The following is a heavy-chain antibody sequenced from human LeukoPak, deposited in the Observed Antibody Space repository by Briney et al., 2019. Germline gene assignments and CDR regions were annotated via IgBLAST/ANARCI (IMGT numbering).Heavy chain of an antibody. Sequence: ASVKVSCKASGYTFTSYYMHRVRQAPAQGLAWMGIINPSGGSTSYAQKFQGRVTITRDTSTSTVYMELSSLRSEDTAVYYCARVGTNFDYWGQGTLVTVSS. J-gene: IGHJ4*02. V-gene: IGHV1-46*01. CDR1: GYTFTSYY. CDR3: ARVGTNFDY. CDR2: INPSGGST.